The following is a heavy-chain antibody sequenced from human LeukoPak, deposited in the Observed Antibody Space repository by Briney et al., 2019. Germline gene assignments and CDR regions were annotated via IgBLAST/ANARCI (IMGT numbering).Heavy chain of an antibody. J-gene: IGHJ1*01. CDR2: IYNDGGT. CDR3: ARSPAAPYFQH. CDR1: GFTVSSTY. D-gene: IGHD6-13*01. V-gene: IGHV3-53*01. Sequence: PGRSLRLSCAASGFTVSSTYMSWVRQAPGKGLEWVSVIYNDGGTYYADSVKGRFTISRDNFKNTLYLQMNSLRAEDTAVYYCARSPAAPYFQHWGQGTLVTVSS.